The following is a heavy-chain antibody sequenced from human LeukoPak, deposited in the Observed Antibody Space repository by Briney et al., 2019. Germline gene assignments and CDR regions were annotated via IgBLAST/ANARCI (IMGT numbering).Heavy chain of an antibody. Sequence: PGGSLRLSCAASGFTVITNDMTWVRQAPGKGLEWVSVLYSNGKIKYADSVQGRFTISRDNSKNTLYLEMNSLSPDDTAVYYCARGVEPLAANTLAYWGQGTLVPVS. CDR1: GFTVITND. V-gene: IGHV3-53*01. CDR3: ARGVEPLAANTLAY. J-gene: IGHJ4*02. CDR2: LYSNGKI. D-gene: IGHD1-14*01.